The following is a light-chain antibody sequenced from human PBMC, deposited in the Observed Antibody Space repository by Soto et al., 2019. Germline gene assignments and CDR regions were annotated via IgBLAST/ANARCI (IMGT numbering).Light chain of an antibody. CDR2: GNS. J-gene: IGLJ1*01. CDR3: QSYDSSLSGYV. Sequence: QSVLTQPPSVSGAPGQRVTISCTGSSSNIGAGYDVHWYQQLPGTAPKLPIYGNSNRPSWVPDRFSGSKSGTSASLAITGLQAEYEADYYCQSYDSSLSGYVFGTGTKLTVL. V-gene: IGLV1-40*01. CDR1: SSNIGAGYD.